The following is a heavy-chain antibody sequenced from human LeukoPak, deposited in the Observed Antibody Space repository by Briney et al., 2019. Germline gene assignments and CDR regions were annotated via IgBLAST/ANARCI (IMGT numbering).Heavy chain of an antibody. CDR2: IYNGGII. Sequence: NPSETLSLTCTVSGGSISRYYWSWIRQPAGKGLEWIGRIYNGGIITYNPSLKSRVTMSIDTSNNQFSLRLRFVTAADTAVYYCARDSGTTGEVKFDPWGQGTLVTVSS. J-gene: IGHJ5*02. CDR3: ARDSGTTGEVKFDP. D-gene: IGHD3-10*01. V-gene: IGHV4-4*07. CDR1: GGSISRYY.